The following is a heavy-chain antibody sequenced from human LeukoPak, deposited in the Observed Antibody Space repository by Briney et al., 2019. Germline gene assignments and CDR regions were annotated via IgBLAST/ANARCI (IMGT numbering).Heavy chain of an antibody. J-gene: IGHJ4*02. CDR3: ARVGYSSSWYADY. CDR2: IYYSGST. Sequence: SETLSLTCAVYGGSFSGYYWSWIRQPPGKGLEWIGYIYYSGSTYYNPSLKSRVTISVDTSKNQFSLKLGSVTAADTAVYYCARVGYSSSWYADYWGQGTLVTVSS. D-gene: IGHD6-13*01. CDR1: GGSFSGYY. V-gene: IGHV4-30-4*08.